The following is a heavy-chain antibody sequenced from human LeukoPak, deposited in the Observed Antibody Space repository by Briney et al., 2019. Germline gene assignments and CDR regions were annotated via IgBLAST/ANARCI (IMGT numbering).Heavy chain of an antibody. V-gene: IGHV4-59*12. CDR3: ARTTVTKGFDY. J-gene: IGHJ4*02. Sequence: SETLSLTCTVSGGSISTYYWSWIRQPPGKGLEWIGYIYYTGSTSYNPSLKSRVTMSVDTSKNQFSLELSSVTAADTAVYYCARTTVTKGFDYWGQGTLVTVSS. CDR2: IYYTGST. D-gene: IGHD4-17*01. CDR1: GGSISTYY.